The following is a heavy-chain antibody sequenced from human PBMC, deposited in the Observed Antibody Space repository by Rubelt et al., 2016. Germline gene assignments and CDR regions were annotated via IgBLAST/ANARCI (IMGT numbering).Heavy chain of an antibody. CDR1: GGSITTHY. CDR2: GHYSGST. V-gene: IGHV4-59*11. CDR3: AGRGLWFGELLWEDY. Sequence: QVKLQESGPGLVKPSETLSLTCTVSGGSITTHYWSWVRQFPGKGLEWLVYGHYSGSTNYNPSLKHPLIMSVDTSKNQFSRKRGAVTGAETAVYYCAGRGLWFGELLWEDYWGQGTLVTVSS. J-gene: IGHJ4*02. D-gene: IGHD3-10*01.